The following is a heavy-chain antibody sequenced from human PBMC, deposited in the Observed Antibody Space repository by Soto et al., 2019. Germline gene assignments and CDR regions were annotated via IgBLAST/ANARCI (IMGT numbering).Heavy chain of an antibody. V-gene: IGHV3-30*18. CDR2: ISYDGSNK. J-gene: IGHJ3*02. Sequence: LRLSCAASGFTFSSYGMHWVRQAPGKGLEWVAVISYDGSNKYYADSVKGRFTISRDNSKNTLYLQMNSLRAEDTAVYYCAKVHSSSWYPGAFDIWGQGTMVTV. D-gene: IGHD6-13*01. CDR3: AKVHSSSWYPGAFDI. CDR1: GFTFSSYG.